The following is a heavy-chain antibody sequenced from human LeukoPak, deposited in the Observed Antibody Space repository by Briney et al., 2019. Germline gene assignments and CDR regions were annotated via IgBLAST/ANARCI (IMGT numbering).Heavy chain of an antibody. CDR3: ARIMEYRSYGDYYYGMDV. J-gene: IGHJ6*02. V-gene: IGHV4-34*01. Sequence: PSETLSLTCEAYGGSFSGYYWNWIRQPPGKGLDWIGEINHSGSTNYNLSLKGRVSISVDTSKNPFSLKLSSLTAADTAVYYCARIMEYRSYGDYYYGMDVWGQGTTVTVSS. D-gene: IGHD5-18*01. CDR1: GGSFSGYY. CDR2: INHSGST.